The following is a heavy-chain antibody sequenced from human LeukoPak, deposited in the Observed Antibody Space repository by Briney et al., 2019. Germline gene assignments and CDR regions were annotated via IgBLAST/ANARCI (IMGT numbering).Heavy chain of an antibody. CDR2: IYYSGST. D-gene: IGHD5-12*01. CDR1: GGSMNSHY. Sequence: SETLSLTCTVSGGSMNSHYWSWIRQPPGKGPEWMGYIYYSGSTNYNPSLKSRVTISVDTSKNQFSLRLISVTAADTAVYYCARVDYSNWFDPWGQGTLVTVSS. V-gene: IGHV4-59*08. CDR3: ARVDYSNWFDP. J-gene: IGHJ5*02.